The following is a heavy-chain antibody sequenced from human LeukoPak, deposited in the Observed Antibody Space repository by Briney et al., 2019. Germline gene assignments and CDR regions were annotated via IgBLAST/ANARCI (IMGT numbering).Heavy chain of an antibody. CDR1: GFTFSSYS. CDR3: ARDSNWNYVPDY. J-gene: IGHJ4*02. D-gene: IGHD1-7*01. Sequence: PGGSLRLSCAASGFTFSSYSMNWVRQAPGKGLEWVSSISSSSSYIYYAHSVKGRFTISRNNAKNSLYLQMNSLRAEDTAVYYCARDSNWNYVPDYWGQGTLVTVSS. V-gene: IGHV3-21*01. CDR2: ISSSSSYI.